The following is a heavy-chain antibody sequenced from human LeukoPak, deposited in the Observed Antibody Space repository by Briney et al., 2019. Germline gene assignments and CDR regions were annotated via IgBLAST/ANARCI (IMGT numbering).Heavy chain of an antibody. CDR3: ARLIVGATRGAFDI. V-gene: IGHV1-3*01. CDR2: INAGNGNT. D-gene: IGHD1-26*01. CDR1: GYTFTSYA. Sequence: ASVKVSCKASGYTFTSYAMHWVRQAPGQRLEWMGWINAGNGNTKYSQKFQGRVTITRDTSASTAYMELSSLRSEDTAVYYCARLIVGATRGAFDIRGQGTMVTVSS. J-gene: IGHJ3*02.